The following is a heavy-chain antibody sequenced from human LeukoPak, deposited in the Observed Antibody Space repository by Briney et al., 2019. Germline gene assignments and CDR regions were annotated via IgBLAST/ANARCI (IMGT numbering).Heavy chain of an antibody. Sequence: PSETLPLTCTVSGGSISSYYWSWIRQPPGKGLEWIGYIYNSGNTNYNPSLWSRVTISLDTSKNQLSLNLSSATAADTAVYYCARHYGHSYSRGAYYYGMDVWGQGTTVTVSS. CDR2: IYNSGNT. CDR1: GGSISSYY. D-gene: IGHD5-18*01. J-gene: IGHJ6*02. CDR3: ARHYGHSYSRGAYYYGMDV. V-gene: IGHV4-59*08.